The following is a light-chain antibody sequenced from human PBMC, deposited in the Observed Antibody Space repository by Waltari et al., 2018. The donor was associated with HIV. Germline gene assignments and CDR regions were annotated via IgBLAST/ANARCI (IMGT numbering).Light chain of an antibody. J-gene: IGLJ2*01. V-gene: IGLV1-44*01. CDR2: SSN. Sequence: QSVLPQPPSPSGTPGQRVTISCSGGDSTIGSNPVHWYQVFPGTAPKLLIYSSNQVSTGGPDRFSASKSGTSASLTISGLQSEDEAHYYCATWDDSGDGPMVFGRGTKLTVL. CDR3: ATWDDSGDGPMV. CDR1: DSTIGSNP.